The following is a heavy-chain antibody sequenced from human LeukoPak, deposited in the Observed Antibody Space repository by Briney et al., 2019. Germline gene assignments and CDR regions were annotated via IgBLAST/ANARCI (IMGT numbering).Heavy chain of an antibody. J-gene: IGHJ4*02. CDR1: GFTFSSYS. D-gene: IGHD1-1*01. V-gene: IGHV3-48*04. CDR3: TRKFPGTVYFDD. Sequence: GGSLRLSCAASGFTFSSYSMNWVRQAPGKGLEWVSFISGSDGTIYYADSVKGRFTISRDNAKKSVYLQMNSLRAEDTAVYYCTRKFPGTVYFDDWGQGTLVTVSS. CDR2: ISGSDGTI.